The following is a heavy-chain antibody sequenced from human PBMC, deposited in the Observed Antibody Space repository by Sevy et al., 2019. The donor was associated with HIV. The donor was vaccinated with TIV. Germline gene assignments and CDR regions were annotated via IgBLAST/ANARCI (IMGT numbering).Heavy chain of an antibody. D-gene: IGHD6-19*01. CDR1: GYTFTSYG. J-gene: IGHJ5*02. V-gene: IGHV1-18*01. Sequence: ASVKVSCKASGYTFTSYGISWVRQAPGQGLEWMGWISAYNGNTNYAQKLQGIVTMTTDTSTSTAYMELRSLRSDDTAVYYCARDRSSGWYSWFDPWGQGTLVTVSS. CDR2: ISAYNGNT. CDR3: ARDRSSGWYSWFDP.